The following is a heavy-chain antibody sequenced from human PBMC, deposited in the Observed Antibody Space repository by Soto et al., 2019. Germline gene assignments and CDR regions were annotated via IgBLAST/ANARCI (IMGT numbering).Heavy chain of an antibody. V-gene: IGHV4-31*03. J-gene: IGHJ5*02. Sequence: SETLSLTRTFSGCSIRSGGYYSSWVPQQPRKGLEWVGYIYYSGSTYYNPSLKSRVTISVDTSKNQFSLKLSSVTAADTAVYYCARDISLIMITFGGAPRGRWFDPWGQGTLVTVSS. CDR1: GCSIRSGGYY. D-gene: IGHD3-16*01. CDR3: ARDISLIMITFGGAPRGRWFDP. CDR2: IYYSGST.